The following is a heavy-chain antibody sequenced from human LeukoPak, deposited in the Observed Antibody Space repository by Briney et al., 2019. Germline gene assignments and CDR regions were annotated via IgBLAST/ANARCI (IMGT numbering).Heavy chain of an antibody. CDR3: AREYCSGGSCHQAFDY. D-gene: IGHD2-15*01. CDR2: ISAHSGDT. CDR1: GYTFTSYY. Sequence: ASVKVSCKTSGYTFTSYYLHWVRQAPGQGLEWMAWISAHSGDTDYAQKFQGRVTMTRDTSITTAYMELSSLRADDTAVYYCAREYCSGGSCHQAFDYWGPGTLVTVSS. V-gene: IGHV1-2*02. J-gene: IGHJ4*02.